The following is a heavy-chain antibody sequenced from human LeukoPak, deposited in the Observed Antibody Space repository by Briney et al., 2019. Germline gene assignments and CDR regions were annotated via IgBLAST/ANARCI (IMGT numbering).Heavy chain of an antibody. CDR1: GFSFSRYG. Sequence: GRSLRLSCAASGFSFSRYGMHCVRQAPGEGLEWVGVIWYDGTKQYYVDSVKGRFTISRDNSKNTLDLHMNRLGVEDTAVYYCAKARPAIAARVGYYYYGMDVWGQGTTVTVSS. D-gene: IGHD6-6*01. CDR2: IWYDGTKQ. V-gene: IGHV3-33*06. CDR3: AKARPAIAARVGYYYYGMDV. J-gene: IGHJ6*02.